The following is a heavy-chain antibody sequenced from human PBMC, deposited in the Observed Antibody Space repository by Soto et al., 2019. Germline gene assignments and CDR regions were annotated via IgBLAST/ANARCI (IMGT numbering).Heavy chain of an antibody. CDR2: ISSSSSYI. J-gene: IGHJ6*02. Sequence: GSLRLSCAASGFTFSSYSMNWVRQAQGKGLEWVSSISSSSSYIYYADSVKGRFTISRDNAKNSLYLQMNSLRAEDTAVYYCASDIVVVPAAVPIAAFVVWGQGTTVTVSS. CDR3: ASDIVVVPAAVPIAAFVV. V-gene: IGHV3-21*01. CDR1: GFTFSSYS. D-gene: IGHD2-2*01.